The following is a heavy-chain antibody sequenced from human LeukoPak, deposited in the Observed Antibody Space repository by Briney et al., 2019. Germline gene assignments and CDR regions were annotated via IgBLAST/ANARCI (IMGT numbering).Heavy chain of an antibody. V-gene: IGHV3-48*03. D-gene: IGHD2-2*01. J-gene: IGHJ4*02. CDR1: GFTFSNCE. Sequence: GGSLRLSCAGSGFTFSNCEMNWVRQAPGKGLEWLSYISTGGSTIYHADSVKGRFTISRDNANNSLYLQMNSLRPEDTALYYCVRRYCSSTSCTFDYWGQGTLVTVSS. CDR3: VRRYCSSTSCTFDY. CDR2: ISTGGSTI.